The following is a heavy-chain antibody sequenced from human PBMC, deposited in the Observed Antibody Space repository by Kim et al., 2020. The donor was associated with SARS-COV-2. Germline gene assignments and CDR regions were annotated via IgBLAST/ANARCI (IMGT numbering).Heavy chain of an antibody. CDR3: VRFRRDFLSGYFDY. D-gene: IGHD3-3*01. J-gene: IGHJ4*02. CDR2: ISSGGSYL. CDR1: GFTFNSYD. V-gene: IGHV3-21*01. Sequence: GGSLRLSCTDSGFTFNSYDLNWVRQAPGNGLECVSSISSGGSYLYYSDSVKGRFTVSSANAKNSLYLQMHSLRAEDTAVYYCVRFRRDFLSGYFDYWVPG.